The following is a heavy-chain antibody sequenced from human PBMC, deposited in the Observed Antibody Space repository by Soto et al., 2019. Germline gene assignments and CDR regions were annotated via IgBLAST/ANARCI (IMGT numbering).Heavy chain of an antibody. V-gene: IGHV4-4*02. CDR3: ARHIGVAGTRGFDY. CDR1: GGSISDNNW. CDR2: IYHRGTT. J-gene: IGHJ4*02. D-gene: IGHD6-19*01. Sequence: QVQLQESGPGLVKPSGTLSLTCAVSGGSISDNNWWSWVRQPPGKGLEWIGEIYHRGTTNYNPPLKSRVTISMDKSKNQISMVLNSVTAADSAVYYCARHIGVAGTRGFDYWGQGTLVTVSS.